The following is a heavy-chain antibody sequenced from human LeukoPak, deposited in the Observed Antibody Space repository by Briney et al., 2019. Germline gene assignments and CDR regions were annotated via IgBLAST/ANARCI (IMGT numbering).Heavy chain of an antibody. CDR2: ISYDGSNK. V-gene: IGHV3-30*03. CDR3: AREGYFDWLSPEYYFDY. J-gene: IGHJ4*02. CDR1: EFTFSSYG. Sequence: GGSLRLSCAASEFTFSSYGMHWVRQAPGKGLEWVAVISYDGSNKYYADSVKGRFTISRDNSKNTLYLQMNSLRAEDTAVYYCAREGYFDWLSPEYYFDYWGQGTLVTVSS. D-gene: IGHD3-9*01.